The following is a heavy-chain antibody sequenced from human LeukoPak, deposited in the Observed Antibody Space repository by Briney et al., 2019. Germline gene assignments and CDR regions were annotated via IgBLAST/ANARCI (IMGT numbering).Heavy chain of an antibody. J-gene: IGHJ4*02. CDR1: GFTFRSYW. Sequence: PGGSLRLSCAASGFTFRSYWMSWVRQAPGKGLEWVSFIRSDGGEEFYADSVKGRFTISRDNSKNTLYLQMNSLRPEDTAVYYCAKDQAGGWGQGTLVTVSS. V-gene: IGHV3-30*02. CDR3: AKDQAGG. CDR2: IRSDGGEE. D-gene: IGHD4-23*01.